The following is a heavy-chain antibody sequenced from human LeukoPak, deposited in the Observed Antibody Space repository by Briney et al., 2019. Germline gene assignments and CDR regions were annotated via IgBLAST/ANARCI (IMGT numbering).Heavy chain of an antibody. Sequence: GGSLRLSCAASGFTFSSYSMNWVRQAPGKGLEWVSSISSSSSYIYYADSVKGRFTISRDNAKNSLYLQMNSLRAEDTAVYYCARVSREQWLDTYFDYWGQGTLVNVSS. V-gene: IGHV3-21*01. D-gene: IGHD6-19*01. CDR1: GFTFSSYS. CDR2: ISSSSSYI. CDR3: ARVSREQWLDTYFDY. J-gene: IGHJ4*02.